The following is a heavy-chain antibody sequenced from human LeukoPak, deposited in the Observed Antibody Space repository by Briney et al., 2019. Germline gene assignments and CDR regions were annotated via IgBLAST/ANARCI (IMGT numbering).Heavy chain of an antibody. CDR1: GYTFTSYD. D-gene: IGHD2-2*01. V-gene: IGHV1-8*01. Sequence: ASVKVSCKASGYTFTSYDINWVRQATGQGLEWMGWMNPNSGNTGYAQKFQGRVTMTRSTSISTAYMELSSLRSEDTAVYYCARAQAPCSSTSCYDFDYWGQGTLVTVSS. J-gene: IGHJ4*02. CDR3: ARAQAPCSSTSCYDFDY. CDR2: MNPNSGNT.